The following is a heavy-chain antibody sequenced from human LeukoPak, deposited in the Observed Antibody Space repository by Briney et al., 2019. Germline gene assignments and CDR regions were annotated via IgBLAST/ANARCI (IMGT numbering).Heavy chain of an antibody. J-gene: IGHJ4*02. CDR3: ARGSYYDTSGYSFDY. V-gene: IGHV3-53*01. CDR2: IYSGGST. CDR1: GFTVSTNY. D-gene: IGHD3-22*01. Sequence: GGSLRLSCAASGFTVSTNYMTWVRQPPGKGLEWVSVIYSGGSTYYADSVKGRFTISRDNSKNSLFLQMHSLRDEDTAVYYCARGSYYDTSGYSFDYWGQGTLVTVSS.